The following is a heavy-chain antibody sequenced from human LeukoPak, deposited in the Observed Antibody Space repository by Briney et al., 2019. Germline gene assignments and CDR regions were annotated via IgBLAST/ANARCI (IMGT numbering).Heavy chain of an antibody. J-gene: IGHJ4*02. V-gene: IGHV4-61*01. CDR3: AGTYYYDSSGYSTFDY. D-gene: IGHD3-22*01. Sequence: SETLSLTCTVSGDSISSGSYYWSWIRQPPGKGLEWIGYIYYSGSTNYNPSLKSRVTISVDTSKNQFSLKLSSVTAADTAVYYCAGTYYYDSSGYSTFDYWGQGTLVTVSS. CDR1: GDSISSGSYY. CDR2: IYYSGST.